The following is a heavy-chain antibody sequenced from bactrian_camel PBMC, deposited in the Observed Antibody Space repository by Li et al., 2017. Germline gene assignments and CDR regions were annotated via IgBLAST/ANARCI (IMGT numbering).Heavy chain of an antibody. CDR1: GYTYSSYC. Sequence: HVQLVESGGGSVQAGGSLRLSCAASGYTYSSYCMGWLRQAPGKEREGVAAIDPDGTTTYDDSVKGRFTISQDNAKATLYLQMTNLNALDSGMYYCAAGRGRAGTAVATIFAEGQGTQVTVS. D-gene: IGHD2*01. J-gene: IGHJ4*01. CDR2: IDPDGTTT. V-gene: IGHV3S1*01.